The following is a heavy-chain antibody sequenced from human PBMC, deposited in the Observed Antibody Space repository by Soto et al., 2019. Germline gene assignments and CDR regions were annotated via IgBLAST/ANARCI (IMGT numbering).Heavy chain of an antibody. Sequence: GGSLRLSCAASGFSFSTSAMHWFRQAPGKGPEWVAVLWSDGINEYYADSVKGRFIVSRDNSKNALYLQMSSLRAEDTAMYYCAIDRNEQGDYVIDYWGQGTLVTVS. J-gene: IGHJ4*02. V-gene: IGHV3-33*01. CDR3: AIDRNEQGDYVIDY. D-gene: IGHD3-10*02. CDR2: LWSDGINE. CDR1: GFSFSTSA.